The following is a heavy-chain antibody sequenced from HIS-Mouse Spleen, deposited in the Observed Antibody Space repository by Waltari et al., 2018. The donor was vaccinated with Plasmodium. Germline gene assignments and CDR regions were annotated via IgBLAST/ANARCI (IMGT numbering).Heavy chain of an antibody. J-gene: IGHJ4*02. D-gene: IGHD6-13*01. CDR3: ARGSAAAGPFDY. CDR2: INHSGST. Sequence: QVQLQQWGAGLLKPSETLSLTCAVYGGSFSGYYWSWIRQPPGTGLEWIGEINHSGSTNYNPSRKSRVTISVDTSKNQFSLKLSSVTAADTAVYYCARGSAAAGPFDYWGQGTLVTVSS. V-gene: IGHV4-34*01. CDR1: GGSFSGYY.